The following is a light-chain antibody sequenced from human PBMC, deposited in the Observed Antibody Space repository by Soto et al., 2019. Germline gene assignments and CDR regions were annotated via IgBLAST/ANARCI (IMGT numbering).Light chain of an antibody. J-gene: IGKJ5*01. CDR2: DAS. CDR1: QSVSSNY. Sequence: IVLTHSPGTLSLSPGQRSTIYGSSSQSVSSNYLAWYQQKLGQAPRLLIYDASRRATGIPDRFSGSGSGTDFTLTISSLEPEDFAVYYCQQYGKLPITFGQGTRLEIK. CDR3: QQYGKLPIT. V-gene: IGKV3-20*01.